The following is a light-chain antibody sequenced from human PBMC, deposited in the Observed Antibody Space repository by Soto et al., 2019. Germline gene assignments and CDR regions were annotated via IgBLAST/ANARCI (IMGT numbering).Light chain of an antibody. CDR2: LGS. CDR1: QSLLHSNGYDS. J-gene: IGKJ1*01. Sequence: EIVMTQSPLSLPVTPGEPASISCRSSQSLLHSNGYDSLDWYLQKPGQSLQLLIYLGSNRASGVPARFSGSGSGTDFTLKISRVEADDVGVYYCMQALQSPPTFGQGTKVEIK. V-gene: IGKV2-28*01. CDR3: MQALQSPPT.